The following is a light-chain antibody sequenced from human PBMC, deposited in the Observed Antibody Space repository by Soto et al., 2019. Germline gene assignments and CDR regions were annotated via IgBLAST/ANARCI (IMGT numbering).Light chain of an antibody. J-gene: IGKJ3*01. CDR3: QKYNGAPPLFT. V-gene: IGKV1-27*01. CDR1: HDISNS. CDR2: AAS. Sequence: DIQMTQSTSSLSASVGDRVTITCRASHDISNSLAWYQQKPGQVPKLVIFAASTLPSGVPSRFSGSGSGTDFTLTINSLQPEDVATYYCQKYNGAPPLFTFGPGTKVDIK.